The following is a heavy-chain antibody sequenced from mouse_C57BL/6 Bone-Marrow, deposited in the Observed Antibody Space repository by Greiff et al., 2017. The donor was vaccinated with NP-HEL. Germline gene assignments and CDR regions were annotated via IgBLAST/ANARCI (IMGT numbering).Heavy chain of an antibody. V-gene: IGHV5-17*01. D-gene: IGHD2-14*01. CDR2: ISSGSSTI. CDR3: ARGYRGAMDY. J-gene: IGHJ4*01. Sequence: EVQRVESGGGLVKPGGSLKLSCAASGFTFSDYGMHWVRQAPEKGLEWVAYISSGSSTIYYADTVKGRFPISSNNAKNTLCLQMTSLRSEDTAMYYCARGYRGAMDYWGQGTSVTVSS. CDR1: GFTFSDYG.